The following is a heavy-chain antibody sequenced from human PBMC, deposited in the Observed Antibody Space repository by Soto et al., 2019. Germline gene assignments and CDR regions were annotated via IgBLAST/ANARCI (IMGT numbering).Heavy chain of an antibody. CDR3: ARSRDGYNFVGDC. D-gene: IGHD5-12*01. J-gene: IGHJ4*02. CDR1: GFTLSSYW. Sequence: EGQLVESGGGLVQPGGSLRLSCAASGFTLSSYWMHWVRQAPGKGLVWVSRINIDGSSTSYADSVKGRFTISRDNAKNTLYLQVNSLRAEDTAVYYCARSRDGYNFVGDCWGQGTLVTVSS. V-gene: IGHV3-74*01. CDR2: INIDGSST.